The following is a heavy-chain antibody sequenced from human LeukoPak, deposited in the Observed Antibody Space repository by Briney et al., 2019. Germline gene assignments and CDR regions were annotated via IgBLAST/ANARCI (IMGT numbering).Heavy chain of an antibody. J-gene: IGHJ4*02. V-gene: IGHV4-61*02. Sequence: SETLSLTCTVSGNSISSYNYYWSWVRQPAGKGLEWIGRVYPSGNTNYNPYNPSLTGRVTISIDASRNQFSLILTSVTAADTAVYYCASGRTPYSLFSVPGIAAAGNYFDYWGQGTLVTVSS. CDR3: ASGRTPYSLFSVPGIAAAGNYFDY. CDR2: VYPSGNT. D-gene: IGHD6-13*01. CDR1: GNSISSYNYY.